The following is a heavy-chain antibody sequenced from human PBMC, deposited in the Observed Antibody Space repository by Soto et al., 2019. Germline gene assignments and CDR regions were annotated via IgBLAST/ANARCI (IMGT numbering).Heavy chain of an antibody. Sequence: QVQLVESGGGVVQPGRSLRLSCAASGFTFSSYGMHWVRQAPGKGLEWVAVISYDGSNKYYADSVKGRFTISRDNSKNTLYLQMNSLRAEDTAVYYCAAPYKWELTTSSAAGYWGQGTLVTVSS. CDR2: ISYDGSNK. V-gene: IGHV3-30*03. J-gene: IGHJ4*02. CDR1: GFTFSSYG. D-gene: IGHD1-26*01. CDR3: AAPYKWELTTSSAAGY.